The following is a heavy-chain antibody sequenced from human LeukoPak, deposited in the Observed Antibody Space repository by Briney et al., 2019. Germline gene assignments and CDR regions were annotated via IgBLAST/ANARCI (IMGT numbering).Heavy chain of an antibody. J-gene: IGHJ5*02. V-gene: IGHV1-18*01. D-gene: IGHD2-2*01. CDR2: ISAYNGNT. CDR1: GYTFTCYG. Sequence: ASVKVSCKASGYTFTCYGISWVRQAPGQGLEWMGWISAYNGNTNYAQRLQARVTMTTDTSTSTAYMEMRSLRSDDTAVYYCARVEGGIVVVPAAMNGLWFDPWGQGTLVTVSS. CDR3: ARVEGGIVVVPAAMNGLWFDP.